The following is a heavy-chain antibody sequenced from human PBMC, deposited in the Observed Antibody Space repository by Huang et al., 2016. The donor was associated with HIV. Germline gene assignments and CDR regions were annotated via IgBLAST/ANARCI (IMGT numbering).Heavy chain of an antibody. D-gene: IGHD1-26*01. J-gene: IGHJ3*02. V-gene: IGHV5-51*03. CDR3: ASTASYSGSYRGAFDI. CDR1: GYSFSTYW. CDR2: IFPGDSDT. Sequence: EVQLVQSGAEVKKPGESLKISCKGSGYSFSTYWIGGGRQMPGKGLEWMGMIFPGDSDTRYSPSFQGQVTISADKSISTAYLQWSSLKASDTAMYYCASTASYSGSYRGAFDIWGQGTMVTVSS.